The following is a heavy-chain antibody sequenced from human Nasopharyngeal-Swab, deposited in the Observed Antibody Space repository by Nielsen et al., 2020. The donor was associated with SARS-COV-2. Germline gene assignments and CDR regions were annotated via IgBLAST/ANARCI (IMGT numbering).Heavy chain of an antibody. Sequence: GESLKISCKGSGYRFTSYWIALVRQMPGKGLELMGIIYPRYSDTRYSPSFQGQVTISADKSISTDYLQWSSLKASDTAMYYCVRPEGVATSFKYYFQYGMGVWGQGTMVTVPS. CDR3: VRPEGVATSFKYYFQYGMGV. CDR1: GYRFTSYW. CDR2: IYPRYSDT. J-gene: IGHJ6*02. D-gene: IGHD5-12*01. V-gene: IGHV5-51*01.